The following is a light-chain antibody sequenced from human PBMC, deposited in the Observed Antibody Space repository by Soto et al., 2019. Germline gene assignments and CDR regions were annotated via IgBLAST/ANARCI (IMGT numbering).Light chain of an antibody. CDR1: SSNIGAGYD. CDR2: ANT. Sequence: QPVLTQPPSVSGAPGQRVTISCTGSSSNIGAGYDVHWYQQLPGTAPKLLIYANTNRPSGVPDRFSASKSATSASLAITGLQTEDEADYYCQSYDSSLSGSVFGGGTKLTVL. V-gene: IGLV1-40*01. J-gene: IGLJ2*01. CDR3: QSYDSSLSGSV.